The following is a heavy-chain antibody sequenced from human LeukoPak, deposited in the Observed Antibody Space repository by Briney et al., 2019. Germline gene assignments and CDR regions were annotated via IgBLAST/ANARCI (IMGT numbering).Heavy chain of an antibody. D-gene: IGHD1-1*01. J-gene: IGHJ5*02. Sequence: SETLSLTCAVYGGSFSGYYWSWIRQPPGRGLEWIGEINHSGSTNYNPSLKSRVTISVDTSKNQFSLKLSSVTAADTAVYYCARVGTGTTYNWFDPWGQGTLVTVSS. CDR1: GGSFSGYY. CDR3: ARVGTGTTYNWFDP. V-gene: IGHV4-34*01. CDR2: INHSGST.